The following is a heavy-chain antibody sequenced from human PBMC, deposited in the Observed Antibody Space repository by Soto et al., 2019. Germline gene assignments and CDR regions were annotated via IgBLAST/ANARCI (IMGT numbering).Heavy chain of an antibody. Sequence: QVQLVQSGAEVKKPGASVKVSCKASCYTFTTYGITWVRQAPGQGLEWMGWISAYSGNTNYAQKLQGRLTVTTDTSTNTAYMDLRSLRSDDTAVYYCARVVKAGDYGDYGRYYFDYWGHGTLVTVAS. CDR1: CYTFTTYG. CDR2: ISAYSGNT. D-gene: IGHD4-17*01. CDR3: ARVVKAGDYGDYGRYYFDY. J-gene: IGHJ4*01. V-gene: IGHV1-18*04.